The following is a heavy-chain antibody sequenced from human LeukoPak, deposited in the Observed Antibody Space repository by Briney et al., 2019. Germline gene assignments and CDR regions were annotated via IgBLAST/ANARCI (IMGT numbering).Heavy chain of an antibody. CDR3: AKDHHSSSSPGLE. D-gene: IGHD6-13*01. CDR2: ISGSGGCT. J-gene: IGHJ4*02. CDR1: GFTFSSYA. Sequence: GGSLRLSCAASGFTFSSYAMSWVRQAPGKGLEWVSAISGSGGCTYYADSVKGRFTISRDNSKNTLYLQMNSLRAEDTAVYYCAKDHHSSSSPGLEWGQGTLVTVSS. V-gene: IGHV3-23*01.